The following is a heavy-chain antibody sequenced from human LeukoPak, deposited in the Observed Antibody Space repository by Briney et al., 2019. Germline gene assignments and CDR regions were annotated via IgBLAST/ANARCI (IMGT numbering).Heavy chain of an antibody. J-gene: IGHJ4*02. D-gene: IGHD6-19*01. CDR1: GYTFTSYG. CDR3: ATSIAVAGLFDY. V-gene: IGHV1-18*01. CDR2: ISAYSGNT. Sequence: ASVKVSCKASGYTFTSYGISWVRQAPGQGLEWMGWISAYSGNTNYAQKLQGRVTMTTDTSTSTAYMELRSLRSDDTAVYYCATSIAVAGLFDYWGQGTLVTVSS.